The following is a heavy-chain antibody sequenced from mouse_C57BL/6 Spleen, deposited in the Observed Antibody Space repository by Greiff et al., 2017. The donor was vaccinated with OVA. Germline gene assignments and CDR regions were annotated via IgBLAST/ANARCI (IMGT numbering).Heavy chain of an antibody. D-gene: IGHD1-1*02. J-gene: IGHJ1*03. CDR1: GYSFTGYY. Sequence: EVQLQQSGPELVKPGASVKISCKASGYSFTGYYMNWVKQSPEKSLEWIGEINPSTGGTTYNQKFKAKATLTVDKSSSTAYMQLKSLTSEDSAVYYCAKGSFHWYFDVWGTGTTVTVSS. CDR2: INPSTGGT. V-gene: IGHV1-42*01. CDR3: AKGSFHWYFDV.